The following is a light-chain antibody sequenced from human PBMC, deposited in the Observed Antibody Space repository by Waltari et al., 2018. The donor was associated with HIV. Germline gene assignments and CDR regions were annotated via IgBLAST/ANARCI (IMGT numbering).Light chain of an antibody. Sequence: SSELTQDPAVSVALGQTVKITFKGDSPSSYYASWSQQKPGQAPVLVSYARNNRPSGIPDRFSGSSSGDTASLTITGAQAEDEAAYYCNSRDSSVNPLQVIFGGGTYVTVL. CDR1: SPSSYY. V-gene: IGLV3-19*01. CDR3: NSRDSSVNPLQVI. CDR2: ARN. J-gene: IGLJ2*01.